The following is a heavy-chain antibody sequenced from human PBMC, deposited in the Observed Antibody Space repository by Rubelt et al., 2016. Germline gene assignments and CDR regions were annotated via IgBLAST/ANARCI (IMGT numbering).Heavy chain of an antibody. Sequence: QVQLQQWGAGLLKPSETLSLTCAVYGGSFSGYYWSWIRQPPGKGLEWIGEINHSGSTNYNPSLKSRVTISVDTSKNQFSLKLSSVTAADTAVYYCATGIIRLKPFDYWGQGTLVTVSS. CDR2: INHSGST. CDR3: ATGIIRLKPFDY. D-gene: IGHD2/OR15-2a*01. J-gene: IGHJ4*02. V-gene: IGHV4-34*01. CDR1: GGSFSGYY.